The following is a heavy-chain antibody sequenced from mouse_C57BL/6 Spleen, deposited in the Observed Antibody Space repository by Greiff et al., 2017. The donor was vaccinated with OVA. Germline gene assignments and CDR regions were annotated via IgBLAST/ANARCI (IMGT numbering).Heavy chain of an antibody. CDR2: IYPGDGDT. CDR1: GYAFSSSW. Sequence: QVQLQQSGPELVKPGASVKISCKASGYAFSSSWMNWVKQRPGKGLEWIGRIYPGDGDTNYNGKFKGKATLTADKSSSTAYMQLSSLTSEDSAVCFCARSGDYYGSKKDFDYWGQGTTLTVSS. V-gene: IGHV1-82*01. J-gene: IGHJ2*01. CDR3: ARSGDYYGSKKDFDY. D-gene: IGHD1-1*01.